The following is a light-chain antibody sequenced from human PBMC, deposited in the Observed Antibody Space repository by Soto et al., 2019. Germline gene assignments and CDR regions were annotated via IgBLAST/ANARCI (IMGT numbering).Light chain of an antibody. J-gene: IGLJ2*01. V-gene: IGLV1-51*01. CDR1: SSNMGTNY. CDR3: GTWDSSLSAGV. Sequence: QAVVTQPPSVXAXXXXXXXISCSGSSSNMGTNYVSWYQQLPGTAPKLLIYDNNKRPSGIPDRFSGSKSGTSATLGITGLQTGDEADYYCGTWDSSLSAGVFGGGTKLTVL. CDR2: DNN.